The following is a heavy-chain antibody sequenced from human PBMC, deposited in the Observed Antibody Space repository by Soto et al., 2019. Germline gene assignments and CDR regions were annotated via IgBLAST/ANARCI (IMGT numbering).Heavy chain of an antibody. CDR2: MNPNSGNT. CDR1: GYTFTGYD. J-gene: IGHJ4*02. CDR3: AREKVGTTGIDF. V-gene: IGHV1-8*01. Sequence: QAQLVQSGAEVKKPGASVKVSCKASGYTFTGYDINWVRQATGQGLEWMGWMNPNSGNTGYAQNFQGRVTMTRDNSITTAYMELTSLRDDDSAVYYWAREKVGTTGIDFWGQGTLVTVSS. D-gene: IGHD1-26*01.